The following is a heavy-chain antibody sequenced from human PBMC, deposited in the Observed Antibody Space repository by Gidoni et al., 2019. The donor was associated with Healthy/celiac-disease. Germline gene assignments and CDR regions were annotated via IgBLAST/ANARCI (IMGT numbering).Heavy chain of an antibody. CDR3: AKDLAYDYVWGSYRPGGDAFDI. CDR2: ISGSGGST. V-gene: IGHV3-23*01. Sequence: EVQLLESGGGLVQPGGSLRLSCAASGFTFSSYAMSWVRQAPGKGLEWVSAISGSGGSTYYADSVKGRFTISRDNSKNTLYLQMNSLRAEDTAVYYCAKDLAYDYVWGSYRPGGDAFDIWGQGTMVTVSS. CDR1: GFTFSSYA. J-gene: IGHJ3*02. D-gene: IGHD3-16*02.